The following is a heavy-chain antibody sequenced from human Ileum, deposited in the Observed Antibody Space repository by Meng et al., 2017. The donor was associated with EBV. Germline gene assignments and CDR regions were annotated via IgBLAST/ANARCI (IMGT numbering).Heavy chain of an antibody. CDR3: GRGGPFHY. V-gene: IGHV4-34*01. CDR2: INHSGST. Sequence: QVQLQQWGAGLLKPSEPLSPTCAVYGGSFSGYYWSWVRQPPGKGLEWIGEINHSGSTNYKRSLKSRVTISVDTSKHQFSMRLSSVTAADSAVYFCGRGGPFHYWGQGTLVTVSS. D-gene: IGHD3-16*01. CDR1: GGSFSGYY. J-gene: IGHJ4*02.